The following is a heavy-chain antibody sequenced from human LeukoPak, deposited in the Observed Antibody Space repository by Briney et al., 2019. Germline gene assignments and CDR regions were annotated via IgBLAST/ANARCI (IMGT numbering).Heavy chain of an antibody. J-gene: IGHJ2*01. CDR2: ISYDGSNK. D-gene: IGHD6-19*01. Sequence: GFLRLSCAASGFTFSSYAMHWVRQAPSKGLEWVAVISYDGSNKYYADSVKGRFTISRDNSKNTLYLQMNSLRAEDTAVYYCARDRSSGWRLYWYFDLWGRGTLVTVSS. CDR3: ARDRSSGWRLYWYFDL. CDR1: GFTFSSYA. V-gene: IGHV3-30*04.